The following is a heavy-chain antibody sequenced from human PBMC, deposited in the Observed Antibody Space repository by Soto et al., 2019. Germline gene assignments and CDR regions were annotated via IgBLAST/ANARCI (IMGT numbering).Heavy chain of an antibody. CDR2: VYHSGST. Sequence: PSATLSLTCVVSGGSISTGDKSWGWIRQPPGRGLEWIGYVYHSGSTYYNPSLKRRVSISVDRSKNQFSLKLTSVTAADTAIYFCVREKLDYYDYWGPGTLVTVS. V-gene: IGHV4-30-2*01. CDR1: GGSISTGDKS. CDR3: VREKLDYYDY. D-gene: IGHD1-1*01. J-gene: IGHJ4*02.